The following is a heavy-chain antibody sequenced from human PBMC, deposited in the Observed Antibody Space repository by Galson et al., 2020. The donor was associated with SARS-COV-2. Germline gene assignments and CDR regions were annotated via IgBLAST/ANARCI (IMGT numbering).Heavy chain of an antibody. D-gene: IGHD6-19*01. V-gene: IGHV3-30-3*01. J-gene: IGHJ4*02. Sequence: GGSLRLSCAASGFTFSSYAMHWVRQAPGKGLEWVAVISYDGSNKYYADSVKGRFTISRDNSKNTLYLQMNSLRAEDTAVYYCAREGGQWLLQWTYYFDYWGQGTLVTVSS. CDR3: AREGGQWLLQWTYYFDY. CDR1: GFTFSSYA. CDR2: ISYDGSNK.